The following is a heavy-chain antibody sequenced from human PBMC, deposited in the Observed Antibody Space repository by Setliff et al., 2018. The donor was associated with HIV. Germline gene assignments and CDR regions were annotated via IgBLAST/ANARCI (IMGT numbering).Heavy chain of an antibody. CDR3: ARAMVPDSSGYYRPPAFDI. D-gene: IGHD3-22*01. CDR2: IHNSGTT. Sequence: PSETLSLTCTVSDASITADTFYWNWLRQPPGKGPEWIGYIHNSGTTHYNPAFESRLIISLDMSNNRFSLNLASVTAADTAVYYCARAMVPDSSGYYRPPAFDIWGQGTMVTVS. CDR1: DASITADTFY. V-gene: IGHV4-30-4*08. J-gene: IGHJ3*02.